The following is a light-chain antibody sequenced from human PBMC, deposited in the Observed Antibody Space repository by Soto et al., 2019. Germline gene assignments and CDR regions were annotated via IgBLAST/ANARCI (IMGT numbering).Light chain of an antibody. CDR1: SSDVGDYNY. V-gene: IGLV2-14*03. CDR2: DVS. CDR3: GSYSSSKTDV. J-gene: IGLJ1*01. Sequence: QSVLTQPASVSGSPGQSITISCTGTSSDVGDYNYVSWYQQHPGKAPKLMIYDVSNRPSGVSNRFSGSKSGNTASLTISGLQAEDEADYLRGSYSSSKTDVLGTGTKLTVL.